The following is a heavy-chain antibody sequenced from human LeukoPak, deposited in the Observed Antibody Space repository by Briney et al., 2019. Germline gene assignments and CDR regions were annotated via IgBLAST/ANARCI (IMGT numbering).Heavy chain of an antibody. Sequence: SETLSLTCTVSGGSISSGGYYWSWIRQHPGKGLEWIGYIYYSGSTHYNPSLRSRVSISLDTSKTQFSLNLSSVTAADTAVYYCARQIGYTGTSYDYFDSWGQGTLATVSS. CDR3: ARQIGYTGTSYDYFDS. J-gene: IGHJ4*02. CDR1: GGSISSGGYY. V-gene: IGHV4-31*03. CDR2: IYYSGST. D-gene: IGHD1-26*01.